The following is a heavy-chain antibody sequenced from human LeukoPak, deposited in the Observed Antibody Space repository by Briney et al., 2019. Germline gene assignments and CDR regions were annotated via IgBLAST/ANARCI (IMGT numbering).Heavy chain of an antibody. D-gene: IGHD3-10*01. CDR3: ARGRGTYYFDY. J-gene: IGHJ4*02. CDR2: IYSGGST. V-gene: IGHV3-53*01. CDR1: GCTVSSNY. Sequence: PGGSLRPSCAASGCTVSSNYMSWVRQAPGKGLEWVSVIYSGGSTYYADSVKGRFTISRDNSKNTLYLQMNSLRAEDTAVYYCARGRGTYYFDYWGQGTLVTVSS.